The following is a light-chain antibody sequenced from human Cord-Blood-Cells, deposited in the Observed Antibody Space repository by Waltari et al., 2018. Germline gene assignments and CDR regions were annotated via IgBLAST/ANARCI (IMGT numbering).Light chain of an antibody. J-gene: IGLJ3*02. CDR3: QSYDSSNQV. CDR2: GDN. CDR1: NGSIARNY. V-gene: IGLV6-57*01. Sequence: NFMLTQPHSVSESPGKTVTISCTRRNGSIARNYVQWYQKRPGSSPPTVIYGDNQRPSGVPDRFSGSIDSSSNSASLTISGLKTEDEADYYCQSYDSSNQVFGGGTKLTVL.